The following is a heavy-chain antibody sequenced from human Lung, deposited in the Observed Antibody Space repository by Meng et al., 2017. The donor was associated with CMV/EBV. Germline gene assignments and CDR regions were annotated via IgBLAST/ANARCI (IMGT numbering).Heavy chain of an antibody. Sequence: SVXVSXXASGYTFTSYDINWVRQATGQGLEWMGWMNPNSGNTGYAQKFQGRVTITRNTSISTAYMELSSLRSEDTAVYYCARIGGGNRGDFDYWGQGTMVTVSS. D-gene: IGHD2-15*01. CDR2: MNPNSGNT. CDR1: GYTFTSYD. CDR3: ARIGGGNRGDFDY. V-gene: IGHV1-8*03. J-gene: IGHJ4*02.